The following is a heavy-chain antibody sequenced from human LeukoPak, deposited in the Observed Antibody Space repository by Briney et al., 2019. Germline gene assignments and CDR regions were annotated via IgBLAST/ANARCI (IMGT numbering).Heavy chain of an antibody. CDR1: GYPFIGNY. CDR2: INPNSGGT. D-gene: IGHD3-22*01. Sequence: GASVKVSCKASGYPFIGNYIHWVRQAPGQGLEWMGWINPNSGGTQYSQKFQGRVTLTRDTSITTGYMALSGLTSDDTAVYYCASLSYYDLSGYFYWGQGTLVTVSS. J-gene: IGHJ4*02. V-gene: IGHV1-2*02. CDR3: ASLSYYDLSGYFY.